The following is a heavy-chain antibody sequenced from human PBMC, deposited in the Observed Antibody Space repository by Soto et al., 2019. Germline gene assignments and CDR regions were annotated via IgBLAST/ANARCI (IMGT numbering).Heavy chain of an antibody. CDR2: IKSKIAGGTT. J-gene: IGHJ4*02. V-gene: IGHV3-15*01. CDR3: TTDSIQTFCDGGPCYSLQTKIHDS. CDR1: GFTFSNGW. Sequence: EVQLVESGGGLVKPGGSLRLSCAASGFTFSNGWMSWVRQAPGKGLEWVGRIKSKIAGGTTDYNAPVKGRFTISRDDSNDTLYLQTNSLQTEDTAVYYCTTDSIQTFCDGGPCYSLQTKIHDSWGQGTLVTVSS. D-gene: IGHD2-21*01.